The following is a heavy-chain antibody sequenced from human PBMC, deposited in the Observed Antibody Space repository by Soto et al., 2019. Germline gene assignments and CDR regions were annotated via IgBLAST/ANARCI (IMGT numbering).Heavy chain of an antibody. CDR2: ISYDGSNK. CDR1: GLTFSSYG. Sequence: QVQLVESGGGVVQPGRSLRLSCAASGLTFSSYGMHWVRQAPGKGLEWVAVISYDGSNKYYADSVKGRFTISRDNSKNKLYLQMNSLRAEDTAVYYCAKDWPHSNSWYGAFGYWGQGTLVTVSS. CDR3: AKDWPHSNSWYGAFGY. J-gene: IGHJ4*02. D-gene: IGHD6-13*01. V-gene: IGHV3-30*18.